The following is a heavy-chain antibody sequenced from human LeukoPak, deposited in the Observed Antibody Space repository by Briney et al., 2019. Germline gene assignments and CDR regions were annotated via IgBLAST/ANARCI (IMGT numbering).Heavy chain of an antibody. V-gene: IGHV1-2*02. CDR2: INPNSGGT. J-gene: IGHJ4*02. Sequence: ASVKVSCKASGYTFTGYYMHWVRQAPGQGLEWMGWINPNSGGTNYAQKFQGRVTMTRDTSISTAYMELSRLRSDDTAVYYCARPSSYCTNGVCYFPSDYWGQGTLVTVSS. CDR3: ARPSSYCTNGVCYFPSDY. D-gene: IGHD2-8*01. CDR1: GYTFTGYY.